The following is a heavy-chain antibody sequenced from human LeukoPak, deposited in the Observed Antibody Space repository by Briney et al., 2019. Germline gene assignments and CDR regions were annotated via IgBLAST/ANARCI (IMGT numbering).Heavy chain of an antibody. CDR3: ASHRRYFDWLPSFDY. CDR1: GFTFSSYW. D-gene: IGHD3-9*01. V-gene: IGHV3-74*01. CDR2: IKSDGSST. Sequence: GGSLRLSCAASGFTFSSYWMHWVRQAPGKGLVWVSRIKSDGSSTSYADSVKGRFTISRDNAKNTLYLQMNSLRAEDTAVFYCASHRRYFDWLPSFDYWGQGTLVTVSS. J-gene: IGHJ4*02.